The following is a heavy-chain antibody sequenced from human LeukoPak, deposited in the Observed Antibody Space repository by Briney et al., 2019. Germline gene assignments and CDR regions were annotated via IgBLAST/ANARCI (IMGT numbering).Heavy chain of an antibody. Sequence: ASVKVSCKASGYTFTEYNIHWVRQAPGQGLEWMGWINPNSGGTNYAQKFQGRVHMTRDTSISTAYMELSRLRSDDTALYYCARVVYYFYAMDVWGQGTTVTVSS. V-gene: IGHV1-2*02. CDR3: ARVVYYFYAMDV. CDR2: INPNSGGT. D-gene: IGHD2-8*01. CDR1: GYTFTEYN. J-gene: IGHJ6*02.